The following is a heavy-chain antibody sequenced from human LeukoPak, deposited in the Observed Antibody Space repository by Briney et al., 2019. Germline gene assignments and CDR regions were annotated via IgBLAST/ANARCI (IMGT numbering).Heavy chain of an antibody. D-gene: IGHD6-19*01. J-gene: IGHJ5*02. V-gene: IGHV4-61*02. CDR2: IYTSGST. CDR1: GGSISSGSYY. CDR3: ARAYVRIAVAGTLNWFDP. Sequence: SETLSLTCTVSGGSISSGSYYWSRIRQPAGKGLVWIGRIYTSGSTNYNPSLKSRVTISVDTSKYQFSLKLSSVTAADTAVYYCARAYVRIAVAGTLNWFDPWGQGTLVTVSS.